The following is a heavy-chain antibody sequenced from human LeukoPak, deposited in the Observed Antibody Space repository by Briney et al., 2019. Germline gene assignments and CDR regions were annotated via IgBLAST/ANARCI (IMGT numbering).Heavy chain of an antibody. V-gene: IGHV4-34*01. J-gene: IGHJ4*02. D-gene: IGHD5-18*01. CDR1: GGSFSDYY. CDR2: VNHIEST. CDR3: ARGRGSDSYGRTWDY. Sequence: PSETLSLTCAVSGGSFSDYYWSWIRQPPGKGLEWIGEVNHIESTNYNPSLKSLVTISINTSRNQFSLTLTYVTAADTAVYFCARGRGSDSYGRTWDYWGQGTLVTVSS.